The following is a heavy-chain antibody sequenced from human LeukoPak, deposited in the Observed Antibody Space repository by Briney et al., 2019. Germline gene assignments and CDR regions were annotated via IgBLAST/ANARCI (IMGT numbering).Heavy chain of an antibody. CDR3: ARVSAAYYYYYYMDI. CDR2: ISAYNGNT. D-gene: IGHD6-13*01. J-gene: IGHJ6*03. V-gene: IGHV1-18*01. CDR1: GGTFSSYA. Sequence: ASVKVSCKASGGTFSSYAISWVRQAPGQGLEWMRWISAYNGNTNYAQKLQGRVTMTTDTSTSTAYMELRSLRSDDTAVYYCARVSAAYYYYYYMDIWGKGTTVTISS.